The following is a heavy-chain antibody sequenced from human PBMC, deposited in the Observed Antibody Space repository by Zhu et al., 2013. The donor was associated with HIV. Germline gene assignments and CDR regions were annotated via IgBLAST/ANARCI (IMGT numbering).Heavy chain of an antibody. CDR1: GYTFTGYY. J-gene: IGHJ5*02. V-gene: IGHV1-2*02. D-gene: IGHD3-22*01. Sequence: QVQLVQSEAEVKKPGASVKVSCKASGYTFTGYYMHWVRQAPGQGPEWMGWINPNSGDTNYAQKFQGRVIMTRDTSVSTVYMELSRLRSDDTAVYYCARRLYYYDSSLRVFDPWGQGPWSPSPQ. CDR2: INPNSGDT. CDR3: ARRLYYYDSSLRVFDP.